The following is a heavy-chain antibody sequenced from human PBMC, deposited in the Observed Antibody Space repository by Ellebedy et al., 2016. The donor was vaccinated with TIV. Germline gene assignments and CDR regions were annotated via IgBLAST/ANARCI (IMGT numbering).Heavy chain of an antibody. D-gene: IGHD3-22*01. CDR2: INPTSGNS. CDR1: GYTFTSYF. CDR3: ARGDNYYYESSGYYYNY. Sequence: ASVKVSCKASGYTFTSYFLYWVRQAPGQGLEWMGIINPTSGNSNYAQKFQGRVTVTRDTSTSTVYMELSSLKSEDTAVYYCARGDNYYYESSGYYYNYWGQGTLVTVSS. J-gene: IGHJ4*02. V-gene: IGHV1-46*01.